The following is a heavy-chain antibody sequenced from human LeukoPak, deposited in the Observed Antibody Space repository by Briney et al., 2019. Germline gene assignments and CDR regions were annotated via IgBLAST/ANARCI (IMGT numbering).Heavy chain of an antibody. V-gene: IGHV3-30*02. CDR1: AFSFNTYG. Sequence: HPGGSLRLSCATSAFSFNTYGMHWVRQAPGKGLQWVAFIRYNGNDQYYADSVKGRFTISRDNSKNTLYLQMNSLRAEDTAVYYCAKSGYNRFDYWGQGTLVTVSS. J-gene: IGHJ4*02. CDR2: IRYNGNDQ. D-gene: IGHD5-24*01. CDR3: AKSGYNRFDY.